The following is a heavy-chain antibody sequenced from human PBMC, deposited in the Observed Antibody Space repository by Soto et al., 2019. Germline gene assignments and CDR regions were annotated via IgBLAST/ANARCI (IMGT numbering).Heavy chain of an antibody. J-gene: IGHJ4*02. CDR2: INAGNGNT. D-gene: IGHD6-13*01. CDR1: GYTFTSYA. CDR3: AEVASSSCLGEDY. Sequence: ASVKVSCKASGYTFTSYAMHWVRQAPGQRLEWMGWINAGNGNTKYSQKFQGRVTITRDTSASTAYMELSSLRSEDTAVYYCAEVASSSCLGEDYWAQGPRVPVSS. V-gene: IGHV1-3*01.